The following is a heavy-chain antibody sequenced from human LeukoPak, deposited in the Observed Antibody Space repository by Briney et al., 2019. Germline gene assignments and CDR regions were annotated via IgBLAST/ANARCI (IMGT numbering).Heavy chain of an antibody. D-gene: IGHD1-1*01. CDR1: GYTFTGYY. Sequence: ASVKVSCKASGYTFTGYYMHWVRQAPGQGLEWMGWINPNSGGTNYAQKFQGWVTMTRDTSISTAYMELSRLRSDDTAVYYCARERGGSTYNWNDRTGYCYYGMDVWGQGTTVTVSS. V-gene: IGHV1-2*04. CDR2: INPNSGGT. CDR3: ARERGGSTYNWNDRTGYCYYGMDV. J-gene: IGHJ6*02.